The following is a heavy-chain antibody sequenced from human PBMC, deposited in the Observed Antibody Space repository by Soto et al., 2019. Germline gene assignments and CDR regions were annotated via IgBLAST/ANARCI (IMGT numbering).Heavy chain of an antibody. V-gene: IGHV3-7*01. D-gene: IGHD3-3*01. CDR1: GFTFSSYW. CDR3: ARVGNDFWSGYPRRHYFDY. Sequence: GGSLRLSCAASGFTFSSYWMSWVRQAPGKGLEWVANIKQDGSEKYYVDSVKGRFTISRDNAKNSLYLQMNSLRAEDTAVHYCARVGNDFWSGYPRRHYFDYWGQGTLVTVSS. J-gene: IGHJ4*02. CDR2: IKQDGSEK.